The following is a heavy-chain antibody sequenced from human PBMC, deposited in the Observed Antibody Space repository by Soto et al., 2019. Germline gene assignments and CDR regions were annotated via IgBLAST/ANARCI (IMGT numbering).Heavy chain of an antibody. CDR3: VKDRSDTWSFDY. V-gene: IGHV3-30*18. D-gene: IGHD2-8*02. CDR2: VSHDGTLY. Sequence: QVQLVESGGGVVQPGRSLRLSCSASGFIYSSCAMHWVRQVPGKGLEWLAVVSHDGTLYPYADSVKGRFTISRDNSRKMLYLQMNSLRPDDTAMYYCVKDRSDTWSFDYWGQGTLVTVSS. J-gene: IGHJ4*02. CDR1: GFIYSSCA.